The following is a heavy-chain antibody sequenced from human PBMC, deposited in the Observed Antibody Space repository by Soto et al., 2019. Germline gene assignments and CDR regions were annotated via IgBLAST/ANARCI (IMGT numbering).Heavy chain of an antibody. Sequence: QVQLQQSGPRLVKPSETLSLTCTVSSGPDRSHNWGWIRQPPGRGLEWIGYVYYTGDTAYNPSLRGRITISADTSTNDISLTLNSVTAADTAVYYCVRQGIDYLHGLVVVWGQGTTVSVSS. CDR3: VRQGIDYLHGLVVV. D-gene: IGHD4-17*01. V-gene: IGHV4-59*08. CDR2: VYYTGDT. J-gene: IGHJ6*02. CDR1: SGPDRSHN.